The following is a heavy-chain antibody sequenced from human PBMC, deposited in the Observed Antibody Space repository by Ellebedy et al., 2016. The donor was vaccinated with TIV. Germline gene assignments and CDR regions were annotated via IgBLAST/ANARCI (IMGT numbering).Heavy chain of an antibody. Sequence: PGGSLRLSCTASGFTFRTYAMDWVHQAPGKGLVWLSRINGDGGFTSHADFVKGRFTISRDNAKNTLYLQMNSLKAEDTAMYYCSTLSDTGYWGHGTLVTVSS. CDR2: INGDGGFT. V-gene: IGHV3-74*01. CDR3: STLSDTGY. D-gene: IGHD2-21*02. CDR1: GFTFRTYA. J-gene: IGHJ4*01.